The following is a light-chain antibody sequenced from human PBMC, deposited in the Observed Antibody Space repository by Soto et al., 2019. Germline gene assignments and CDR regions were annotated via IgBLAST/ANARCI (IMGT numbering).Light chain of an antibody. J-gene: IGLJ3*02. CDR1: SSDVGGNNY. Sequence: QSALTQPASVSGSPGQSITISCTGTSSDVGGNNYVSWYQQHPGKAHKLMIYDVINRPSGVSNRFSSSKSGNTASLTISGLQAEDEADYYCCSYSSYRITNTLGVFGGGTKLTVL. CDR2: DVI. CDR3: CSYSSYRITNTLGV. V-gene: IGLV2-14*01.